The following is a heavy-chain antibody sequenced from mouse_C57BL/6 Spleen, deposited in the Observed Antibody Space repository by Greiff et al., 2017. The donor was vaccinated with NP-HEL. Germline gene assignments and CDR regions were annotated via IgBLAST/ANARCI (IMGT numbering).Heavy chain of an antibody. CDR2: INPYNGGT. V-gene: IGHV1-19*01. Sequence: EVQLQQSGPVLVKPGASVKMSCKASGYTFTDYYMNWVKQSHGKSLEWIGVINPYNGGTSYNQKFKGKATLTVDKSSSTAYMELNSLTSEDSAVYYCASQGDYFDYWGQGTTLTVSS. J-gene: IGHJ2*01. CDR1: GYTFTDYY. CDR3: ASQGDYFDY.